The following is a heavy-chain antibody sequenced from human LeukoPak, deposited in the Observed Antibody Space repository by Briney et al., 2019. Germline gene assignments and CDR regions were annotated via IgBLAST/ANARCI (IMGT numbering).Heavy chain of an antibody. V-gene: IGHV4-34*01. CDR1: GGSFSGYY. CDR3: ARETRIVGAIYFDY. J-gene: IGHJ4*02. CDR2: INHSGST. Sequence: SETLSLTCAVYGGSFSGYYWSWIRQPPGKGLEWIGEINHSGSTNYNPSLKSRVTISVDTSKNQFSLKLSSVTAADTAVYYCARETRIVGAIYFDYWGQGTLVTVSS. D-gene: IGHD1-26*01.